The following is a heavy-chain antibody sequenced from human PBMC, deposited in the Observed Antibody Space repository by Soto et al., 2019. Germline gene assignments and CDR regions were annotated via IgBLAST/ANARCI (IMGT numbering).Heavy chain of an antibody. J-gene: IGHJ4*02. CDR2: IYSGGST. Sequence: EVQLVETGGGLIQPGGSLRLSCAASGFTVSSNYMSWVRQAPGKGLEWVSVIYSGGSTYYADSVKGRFTISRHNSKNTLYLQMNSLRAEDTAVYYCARGRGYLDQYYFDYWGQGTLVTVSS. V-gene: IGHV3-53*02. CDR3: ARGRGYLDQYYFDY. D-gene: IGHD1-26*01. CDR1: GFTVSSNY.